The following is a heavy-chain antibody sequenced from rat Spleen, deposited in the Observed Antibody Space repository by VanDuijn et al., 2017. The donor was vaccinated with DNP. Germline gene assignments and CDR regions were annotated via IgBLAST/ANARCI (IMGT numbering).Heavy chain of an antibody. D-gene: IGHD1-4*01. V-gene: IGHV2S13*01. J-gene: IGHJ2*01. CDR1: GFSLTSYN. CDR2: IWSGGNT. CDR3: TRSQLPGYSFDY. Sequence: QVQLKESGPGLVQPSQTLSLTCTVSGFSLTSYNVHWVRQPPGKGLEWMGVIWSGGNTDYNSALKPRLSISRDTSKSQVFLKMNSLQTEDTAIYFCTRSQLPGYSFDYWGQGVMVTVSS.